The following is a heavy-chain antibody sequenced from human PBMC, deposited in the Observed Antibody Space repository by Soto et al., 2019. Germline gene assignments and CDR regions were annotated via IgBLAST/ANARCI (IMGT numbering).Heavy chain of an antibody. D-gene: IGHD3-9*01. CDR2: INHSGST. J-gene: IGHJ6*02. V-gene: IGHV4-34*01. CDR3: ARDLVIRGSRHHYGMAV. CDR1: GGSFSGYY. Sequence: XETLSLTCAVYGGSFSGYYWSWIRQPPGKGLEWIGEINHSGSTNYNPSLKSRVTISVDTSKNQFSLKLSSVTAADTAVYYCARDLVIRGSRHHYGMAVWGQGTTVTVSS.